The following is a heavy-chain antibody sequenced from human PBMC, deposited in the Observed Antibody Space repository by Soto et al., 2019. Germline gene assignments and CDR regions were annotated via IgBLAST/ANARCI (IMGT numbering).Heavy chain of an antibody. CDR2: ISWNSGSI. Sequence: GGSLRLSCAASGFTFDDYAMHWVRQAPGKGLEWVSGISWNSGSIGYADSVKGRFTISRDNSKNTLYLQMNSLRAEDTAVYYCATQRWLQPEPYFDYWGQGTLVTVSS. V-gene: IGHV3-9*01. CDR1: GFTFDDYA. CDR3: ATQRWLQPEPYFDY. D-gene: IGHD5-12*01. J-gene: IGHJ4*02.